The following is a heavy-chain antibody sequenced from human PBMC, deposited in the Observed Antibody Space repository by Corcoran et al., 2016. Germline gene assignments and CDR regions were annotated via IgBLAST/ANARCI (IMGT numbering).Heavy chain of an antibody. CDR2: ISSGGNS. Sequence: QLQLQESGPGLVKPSETLSLICNVSGGSINSSTSYWGWIRQPPGKGLEWIGSISSGGNSYYNPSLKCRVTTSIDPSRKQFSLKLSSVTAADTAVYYCYMHFRDYAPLDYWGLGTLVTVSS. J-gene: IGHJ4*02. CDR1: GGSINSSTSY. CDR3: YMHFRDYAPLDY. V-gene: IGHV4-39*01. D-gene: IGHD4-17*01.